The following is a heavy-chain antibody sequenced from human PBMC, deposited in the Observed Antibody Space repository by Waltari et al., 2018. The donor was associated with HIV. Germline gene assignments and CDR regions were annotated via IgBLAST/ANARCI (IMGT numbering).Heavy chain of an antibody. CDR1: GYTFTSYG. D-gene: IGHD4-17*01. CDR2: ISTYNGYT. V-gene: IGHV1-18*01. Sequence: QVQLVQSGAEVKKPGASVKVSCKASGYTFTSYGISWVRQAPGQGLEWMGWISTYNGYTNYAQNLQGRVTMTTDTSTRTAYMELRSLRSDDTAVYYCARGFDYGASDLSWFDPWGQGTLVTVSS. CDR3: ARGFDYGASDLSWFDP. J-gene: IGHJ5*02.